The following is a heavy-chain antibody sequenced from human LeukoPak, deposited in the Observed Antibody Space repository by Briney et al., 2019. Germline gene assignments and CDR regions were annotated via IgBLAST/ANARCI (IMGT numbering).Heavy chain of an antibody. Sequence: GGSLRLSCAASGFTFSSYSMNWVRQAPGKGLEWVSYISSSSSTIYYADSVKVRFTISRDSAKNSLYLQMNSLRAEDTTVYYCARDLWMDGYNGYYWGQGTLVTVPS. CDR2: ISSSSSTI. CDR3: ARDLWMDGYNGYY. V-gene: IGHV3-48*04. J-gene: IGHJ4*02. CDR1: GFTFSSYS. D-gene: IGHD5-24*01.